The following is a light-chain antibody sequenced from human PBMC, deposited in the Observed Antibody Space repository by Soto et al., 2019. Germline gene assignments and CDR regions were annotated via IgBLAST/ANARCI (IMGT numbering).Light chain of an antibody. CDR1: QGISSY. CDR2: AAS. V-gene: IGKV1-9*01. J-gene: IGKJ2*01. CDR3: QQLNAYPYT. Sequence: IQLTQSPSSLSASVGDRVTITCRASQGISSYFAWYQQKPGKAPKVLIYAASTLQNGVPPRFSGSGSGTDFTLTIHSRQPEDFATYYCQQLNAYPYTFGQGTQLEIK.